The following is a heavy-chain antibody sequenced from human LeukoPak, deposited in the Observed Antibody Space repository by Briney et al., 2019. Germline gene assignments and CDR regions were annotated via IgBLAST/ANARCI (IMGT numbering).Heavy chain of an antibody. CDR2: IYSGGST. CDR1: GFTVSSNY. V-gene: IGHV3-53*01. CDR3: ARGAPIYGDPYAFDI. D-gene: IGHD4-17*01. J-gene: IGHJ3*02. Sequence: GGSLRLSCAASGFTVSSNYMSWVRQAPGKGLEWVSVIYSGGSTYYADSVKGRFTISRDNSKNTLYLQMNSLRAEDTAVYYCARGAPIYGDPYAFDIWGQGTMVTVSS.